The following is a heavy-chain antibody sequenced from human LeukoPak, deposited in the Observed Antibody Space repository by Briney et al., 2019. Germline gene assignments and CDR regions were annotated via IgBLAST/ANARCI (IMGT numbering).Heavy chain of an antibody. V-gene: IGHV4-34*01. Sequence: PSETLSLSCAVYSGSFNDDHWNWIRQPPGKGLEWIGEINHRGDTNYSSSLKSRVTISVDTSKNQFSLRLNSVTAADMGVYYCARGQVPAARGYNWFDPWGQGTLVTVSS. CDR1: SGSFNDDH. D-gene: IGHD2-2*01. CDR3: ARGQVPAARGYNWFDP. CDR2: INHRGDT. J-gene: IGHJ5*02.